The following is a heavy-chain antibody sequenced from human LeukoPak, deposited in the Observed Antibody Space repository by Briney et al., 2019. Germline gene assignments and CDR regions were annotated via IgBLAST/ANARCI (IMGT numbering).Heavy chain of an antibody. D-gene: IGHD4-17*01. CDR1: GFTLGSFW. Sequence: GGSLRLSCAASGFTLGSFWMSWVRQAPGKGLEWVSAIRVSGGSTYYADSVKGRFTISRDNSKNTLYLQMNSLRAEDTAVYYCAKSGGAYGDYEYDYWGQGTLVTVSS. V-gene: IGHV3-23*01. J-gene: IGHJ4*02. CDR3: AKSGGAYGDYEYDY. CDR2: IRVSGGST.